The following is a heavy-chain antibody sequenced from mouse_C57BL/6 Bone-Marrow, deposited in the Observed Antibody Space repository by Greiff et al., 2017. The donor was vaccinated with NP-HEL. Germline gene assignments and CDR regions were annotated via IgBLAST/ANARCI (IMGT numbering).Heavy chain of an antibody. CDR1: GFSLTSYG. CDR3: AKYYYGSSSFAY. D-gene: IGHD1-1*01. Sequence: QVQLQQSGPGLVQPSQSLSITCTVSGFSLTSYGVHWVRQPPGKGLEWLGVIWSGGSTDYNAAFISRLSISKDNSKSQVFFKMNSLQADDTAIYYCAKYYYGSSSFAYWGQGTLVTVSA. V-gene: IGHV2-4*01. CDR2: IWSGGST. J-gene: IGHJ3*01.